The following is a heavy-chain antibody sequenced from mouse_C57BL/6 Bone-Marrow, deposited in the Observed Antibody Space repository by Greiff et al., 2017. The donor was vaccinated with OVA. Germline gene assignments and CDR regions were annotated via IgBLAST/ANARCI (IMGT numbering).Heavy chain of an antibody. Sequence: QVQLQQSGPELVKPGASVKISCKASGYAFSSSWMNWVKQRPGKGLEWIGRIYPGDGDTNYNGKFKGKATLTADKSSSTAYMQLSSLTSEDSAVYFCGTQGFDYWGQGTTLTVSS. CDR3: GTQGFDY. V-gene: IGHV1-82*01. CDR2: IYPGDGDT. J-gene: IGHJ2*01. CDR1: GYAFSSSW.